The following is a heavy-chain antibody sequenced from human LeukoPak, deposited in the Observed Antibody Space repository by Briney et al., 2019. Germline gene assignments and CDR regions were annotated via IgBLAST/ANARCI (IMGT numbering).Heavy chain of an antibody. V-gene: IGHV3-23*01. CDR3: AKGGYYDSSGYYSVGVY. CDR2: ISGSGGST. Sequence: PGGSLRLSCAASGFTFSSYAMSWVRQAPGKGLEWVSAISGSGGSTYYADSVKGRFTISRDNSKNTLYLQMNSLRAEDTAVYYCAKGGYYDSSGYYSVGVYWGQGTLVTVSS. D-gene: IGHD3-22*01. CDR1: GFTFSSYA. J-gene: IGHJ4*02.